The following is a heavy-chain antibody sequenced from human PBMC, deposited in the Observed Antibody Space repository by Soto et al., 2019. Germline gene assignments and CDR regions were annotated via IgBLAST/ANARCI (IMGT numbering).Heavy chain of an antibody. CDR3: ARVVYGSAYYYYYMDV. Sequence: QVQLVQSGAEVKKPGSSVKVSCKASGGTFSSYTISWVRQAPGQGLEWMGRIIPILGIANYAQKFQGRVTITADKSTSTAYMELSSLRSEDTAVYYCARVVYGSAYYYYYMDVWGKGTTVTVSS. J-gene: IGHJ6*03. CDR1: GGTFSSYT. V-gene: IGHV1-69*02. D-gene: IGHD3-10*01. CDR2: IIPILGIA.